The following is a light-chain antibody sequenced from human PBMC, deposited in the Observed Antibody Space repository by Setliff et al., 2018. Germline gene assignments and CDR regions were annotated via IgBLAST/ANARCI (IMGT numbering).Light chain of an antibody. CDR1: SSDVGGYNY. CDR3: CSYAGSYTYV. CDR2: DVR. V-gene: IGLV2-11*01. J-gene: IGLJ1*01. Sequence: QSPLTQPRSVSGSPGQSVTISCTGTSSDVGGYNYVSWYQQHPGKAPKVMIYDVRKRPSGVPDRFSGSKSGNTASLTISGLQAEDEAEYYCCSYAGSYTYVFGTGTKVTVL.